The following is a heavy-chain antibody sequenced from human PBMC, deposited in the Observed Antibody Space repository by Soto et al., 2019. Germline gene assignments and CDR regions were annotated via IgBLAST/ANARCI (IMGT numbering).Heavy chain of an antibody. V-gene: IGHV2-5*01. D-gene: IGHD6-6*01. J-gene: IGHJ3*02. Sequence: SGPTLVNPTQTLTLTCSFSGFSLSTSGVGVGWIRQSPGKALEWLALIYWSGDEHYRPSLKSRLSIIKDTSKNHVVLIMTDMDPVDTATYYCARGLATLPVFAFDIWGQGTMVTVSS. CDR3: ARGLATLPVFAFDI. CDR1: GFSLSTSGVG. CDR2: IYWSGDE.